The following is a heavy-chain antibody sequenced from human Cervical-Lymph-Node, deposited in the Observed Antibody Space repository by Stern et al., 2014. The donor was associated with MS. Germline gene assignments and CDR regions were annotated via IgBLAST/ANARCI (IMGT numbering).Heavy chain of an antibody. J-gene: IGHJ4*02. CDR2: INPNSGGT. D-gene: IGHD1-20*01. CDR1: GYTFTGYN. CDR3: ARREITGAFDY. V-gene: IGHV1-2*05. Sequence: QVQLVQSGADVKKPGASVKVSCKASGYTFTGYNMHWVRQAPGQGLEWMGRINPNSGGTNYAQKIQGRVTKTRDTSISTAYMELSRLKSDDTDVYYCARREITGAFDYWGQGTLVTVSS.